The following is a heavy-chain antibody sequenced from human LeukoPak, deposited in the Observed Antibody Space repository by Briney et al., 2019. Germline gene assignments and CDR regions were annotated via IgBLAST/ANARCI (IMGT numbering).Heavy chain of an antibody. CDR3: AKNYDSSGYYSSYYYHMDV. CDR2: IRSSGGST. D-gene: IGHD3-22*01. Sequence: GGSLRLSCAASGFTFSSYAMSWVRQAPGKGLEWVSAIRSSGGSTNYADSVKGRFTISRDNSKNTLYLQMNSLRAEDTAVYYCAKNYDSSGYYSSYYYHMDVWGKGTTVTVSS. J-gene: IGHJ6*03. CDR1: GFTFSSYA. V-gene: IGHV3-23*01.